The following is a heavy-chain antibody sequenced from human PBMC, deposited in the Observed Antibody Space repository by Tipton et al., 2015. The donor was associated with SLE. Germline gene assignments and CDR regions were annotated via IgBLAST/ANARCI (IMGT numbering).Heavy chain of an antibody. V-gene: IGHV4-59*08. D-gene: IGHD3-10*01. Sequence: TLSLTCTVSGDTISDHYWSWIRQPPGKGLEWIGYISYSGSTNYSPSLKSRVTISLDTSKTQFSLKLRSVTAADTAVYYCARIIRGVYYYYMDVWGKGTTVTVSS. CDR1: GDTISDHY. CDR2: ISYSGST. CDR3: ARIIRGVYYYYMDV. J-gene: IGHJ6*03.